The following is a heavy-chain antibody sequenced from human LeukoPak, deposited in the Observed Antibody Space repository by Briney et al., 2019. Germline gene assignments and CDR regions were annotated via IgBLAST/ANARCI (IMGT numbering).Heavy chain of an antibody. CDR2: IDKTSSNI. J-gene: IGHJ4*02. CDR3: ARESYWGSSAKGFDY. V-gene: IGHV3-48*01. D-gene: IGHD7-27*01. Sequence: GGSLRLSCAASGFIFTDYSINWVRQAPGKGLEWISYIDKTSSNIYYADSVKGRFTISRNNAKNSLYLQMNSLRAEDTAVYYCARESYWGSSAKGFDYWGQGTLVTVSS. CDR1: GFIFTDYS.